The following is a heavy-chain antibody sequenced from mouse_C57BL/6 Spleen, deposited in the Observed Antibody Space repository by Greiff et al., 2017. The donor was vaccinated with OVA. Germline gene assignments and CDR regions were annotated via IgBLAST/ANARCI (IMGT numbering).Heavy chain of an antibody. V-gene: IGHV1-54*01. D-gene: IGHD2-4*01. CDR2: INPGSGGT. J-gene: IGHJ3*01. Sequence: VQLQESGAELVRPGTSVKVSCKASGYAFTNYLIEWVKQRPGQGLEWIGVINPGSGGTNYNEKFKGKATLTADKSSSTAYMQLSSLTSEDSAVYFCARSGDYGGFAYWGQGTLVTVSA. CDR3: ARSGDYGGFAY. CDR1: GYAFTNYL.